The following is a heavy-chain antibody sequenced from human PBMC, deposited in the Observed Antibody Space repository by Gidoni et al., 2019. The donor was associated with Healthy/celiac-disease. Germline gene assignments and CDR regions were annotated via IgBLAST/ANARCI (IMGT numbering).Heavy chain of an antibody. Sequence: EVQLLESGGGWVQPGGSRRLSCAASGFPFSSYAMSWVRQAPGKGLEWVSAISGSGGSTYHADSVKGRFTISRDNSKNTLYLQMNSLRAEDTAVYYCAKDGDGYPDAFDIWGQGTMVTVSS. CDR1: GFPFSSYA. CDR2: ISGSGGST. V-gene: IGHV3-23*01. J-gene: IGHJ3*02. D-gene: IGHD5-12*01. CDR3: AKDGDGYPDAFDI.